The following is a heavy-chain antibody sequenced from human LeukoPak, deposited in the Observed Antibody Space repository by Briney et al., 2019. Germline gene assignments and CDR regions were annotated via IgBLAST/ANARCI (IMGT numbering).Heavy chain of an antibody. D-gene: IGHD4-23*01. J-gene: IGHJ4*02. CDR2: INPSSGGT. V-gene: IGHV1-2*02. CDR3: ARDRTKPNYGGNSVGY. Sequence: GASVKVSCKASGYTFTGYYMHWVRQAPGQGLEWMGWINPSSGGTNYAQKFQGRVTMTRDTSISTAYMELSRLRSDDTAVYYCARDRTKPNYGGNSVGYWGQGTLVTVSS. CDR1: GYTFTGYY.